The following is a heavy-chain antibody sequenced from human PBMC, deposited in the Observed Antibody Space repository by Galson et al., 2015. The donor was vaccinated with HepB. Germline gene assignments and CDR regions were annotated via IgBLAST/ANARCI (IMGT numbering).Heavy chain of an antibody. CDR2: ASHIGGT. CDR3: ARAKEGRGYFDY. CDR1: GASISNDRW. J-gene: IGHJ4*02. Sequence: SETLSLTCAVSGASISNDRWWSWVRQPPGEGREWIGEASHIGGTNHRPSIKSPVTIPADKSKNPFSLKLTSVTAADTAVYYCARAKEGRGYFDYWGQGTLVTVSS. V-gene: IGHV4-4*02. D-gene: IGHD3-10*01.